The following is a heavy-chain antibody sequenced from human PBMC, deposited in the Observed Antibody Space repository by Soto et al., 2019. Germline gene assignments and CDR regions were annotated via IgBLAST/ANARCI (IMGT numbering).Heavy chain of an antibody. CDR1: GFTFSNYW. CDR2: IKQDGSEK. CDR3: ARAVSDSSGYFPPGY. J-gene: IGHJ4*02. V-gene: IGHV3-7*01. D-gene: IGHD3-22*01. Sequence: GGSLRLSCAASGFTFSNYWITWVRQAPGRGLEWVANIKQDGSEKIYVDSVKGRFTISRDNAKNSLYLQMNSLRAEDTAMYYCARAVSDSSGYFPPGYWGQGTRVTVSS.